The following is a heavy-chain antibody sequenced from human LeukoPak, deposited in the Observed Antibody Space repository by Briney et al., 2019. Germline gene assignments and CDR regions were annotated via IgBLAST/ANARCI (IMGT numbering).Heavy chain of an antibody. CDR2: ISSSSSYI. Sequence: GGSLRLSCAASGFTLSTYSMNWVRQAPGKGLEWVSSISSSSSYIYYADSVKGRFTISRDNAKNSLYLQMNSLRAEDTAVYYCARGIAVAGILGAGGAFDIWGQGTMVTVSS. J-gene: IGHJ3*02. D-gene: IGHD6-19*01. CDR3: ARGIAVAGILGAGGAFDI. V-gene: IGHV3-21*01. CDR1: GFTLSTYS.